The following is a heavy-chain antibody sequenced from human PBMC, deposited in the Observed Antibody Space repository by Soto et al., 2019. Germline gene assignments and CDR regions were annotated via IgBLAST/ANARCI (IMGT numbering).Heavy chain of an antibody. CDR3: ARARTNYYNTSDYDF. CDR1: GYTFIGYY. D-gene: IGHD3-22*01. V-gene: IGHV1-2*02. Sequence: GSVKVSCKASGYTFIGYYMHWVRQAPGQGLEWMGWINPNSGDTNYAQKFQGRVNMTRDTSISTAYTELSRLRFDDTAVYYCARARTNYYNTSDYDFWGQGTLVTVS. J-gene: IGHJ4*02. CDR2: INPNSGDT.